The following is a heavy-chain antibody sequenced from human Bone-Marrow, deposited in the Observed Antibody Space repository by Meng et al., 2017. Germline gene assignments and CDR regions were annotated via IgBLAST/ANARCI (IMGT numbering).Heavy chain of an antibody. V-gene: IGHV4-59*01. CDR2: INYSGRT. CDR3: ARGPSHGGSYSDY. Sequence: QVQLQESGPGLVKPSETLSPTCTVSGGSISTYYWSWTRQSPEKGLEWIGYINYSGRTNYIPSLRSRATISVDPSKNQFSLNLRSVTAADTAVYYCARGPSHGGSYSDYWGQGTLVTVSS. J-gene: IGHJ4*02. CDR1: GGSISTYY. D-gene: IGHD2-21*02.